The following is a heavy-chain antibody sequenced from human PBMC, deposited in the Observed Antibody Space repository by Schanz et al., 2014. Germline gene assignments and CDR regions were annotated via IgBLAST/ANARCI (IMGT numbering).Heavy chain of an antibody. CDR2: INPNSGTT. D-gene: IGHD6-19*01. Sequence: QVQLVQSGAEMKKPGASVKVSCKASGYTFTGYYMHWVRQAPGQGLEWMGWINPNSGTTNYAQKFQGWVTMTRDTSTSTAYMELRSLRSDDTTVYCCARGGYSSGWCDRDIAHYDYWGQGTLVTVSS. CDR1: GYTFTGYY. V-gene: IGHV1-2*04. J-gene: IGHJ4*02. CDR3: ARGGYSSGWCDRDIAHYDY.